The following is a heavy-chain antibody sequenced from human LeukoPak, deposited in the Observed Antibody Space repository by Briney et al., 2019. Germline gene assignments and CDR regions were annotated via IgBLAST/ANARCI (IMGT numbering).Heavy chain of an antibody. Sequence: GGSLRLSCAASGFTFSDYYMSWIRQAPGKGLEWVSYISSSSSTIYYADSVEGRFTISRDNAKNSLYLQMNSLRAEDTAVYYCARTASDYDFWSGYRYYFDYWGQGTLVTVSS. V-gene: IGHV3-11*04. CDR3: ARTASDYDFWSGYRYYFDY. CDR1: GFTFSDYY. J-gene: IGHJ4*02. CDR2: ISSSSSTI. D-gene: IGHD3-3*01.